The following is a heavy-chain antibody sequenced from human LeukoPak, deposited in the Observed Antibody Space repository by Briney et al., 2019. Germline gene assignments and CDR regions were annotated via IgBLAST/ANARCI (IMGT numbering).Heavy chain of an antibody. CDR3: AKAPDVVSTNYYYYYMDV. CDR1: GFTFSSYA. CDR2: ISGSGGST. V-gene: IGHV3-23*01. Sequence: GGSLRLSCAASGFTFSSYAMSWVRQAPGKGLEWVSAISGSGGSTYYADSVKGRFTISRDNSKNTLYLQMNSLRAEDTAVYYCAKAPDVVSTNYYYYYMDVWGKGTTVTVSS. D-gene: IGHD5/OR15-5a*01. J-gene: IGHJ6*03.